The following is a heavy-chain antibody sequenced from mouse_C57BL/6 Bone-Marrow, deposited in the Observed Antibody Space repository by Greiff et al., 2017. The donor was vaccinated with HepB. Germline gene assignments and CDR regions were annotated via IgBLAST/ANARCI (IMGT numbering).Heavy chain of an antibody. Sequence: QVQLQQPGAELVMPGASVKLSCKASGYTFTSYWMHWVKQRPGQGLEWIGEIDPSDSYTNYTQKFKGKSTLTVDKSSSTAYMQLSSLTSEDSAVYYCARHYYDYDEGFAYWGQRTLVTVSA. V-gene: IGHV1-69*01. D-gene: IGHD2-4*01. J-gene: IGHJ3*01. CDR2: IDPSDSYT. CDR3: ARHYYDYDEGFAY. CDR1: GYTFTSYW.